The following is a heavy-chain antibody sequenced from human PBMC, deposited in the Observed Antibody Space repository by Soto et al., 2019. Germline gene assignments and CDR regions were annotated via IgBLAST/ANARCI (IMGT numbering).Heavy chain of an antibody. V-gene: IGHV1-69*13. CDR2: IIPIFGTA. CDR1: GGTFSSYA. D-gene: IGHD2-15*01. Sequence: SVKVSCKASGGTFSSYAISWVRQAPGQGLEWMGGIIPIFGTANYAQKFQGRVTITADESTSTAYMELSSLRSEDTAVYYCARGNCSGGSCGWFDPWGQGTLVTVSS. J-gene: IGHJ5*02. CDR3: ARGNCSGGSCGWFDP.